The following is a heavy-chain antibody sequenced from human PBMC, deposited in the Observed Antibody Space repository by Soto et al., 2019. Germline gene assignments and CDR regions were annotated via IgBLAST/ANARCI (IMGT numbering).Heavy chain of an antibody. CDR2: TFSVGST. V-gene: IGHV3-53*01. Sequence: GGSLRLSCAASEFSVSNNFMSWVLQAPGKGLEWVSVTFSVGSTYYADSVKGRFTVSRDNSKNTLSLQMNSLRAEDTAVYYCARVSRGECSCTYYFDYWGQGTLVTVSS. D-gene: IGHD6-13*01. CDR1: EFSVSNNF. CDR3: ARVSRGECSCTYYFDY. J-gene: IGHJ4*02.